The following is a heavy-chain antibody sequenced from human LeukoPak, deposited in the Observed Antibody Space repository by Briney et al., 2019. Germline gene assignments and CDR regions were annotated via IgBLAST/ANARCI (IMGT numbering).Heavy chain of an antibody. CDR1: GYTFTSYD. CDR2: MNPNSGNT. J-gene: IGHJ3*02. D-gene: IGHD3-22*01. Sequence: ASVKVSCKASGYTFTSYDINWVRQATGQGLEWMGWMNPNSGNTGYAQKFQGRVTMTRNTSISTAYMELSSLRSEDTAVYYCATPSDSSGYYWGNGAFDIWGQGTTVTVSS. V-gene: IGHV1-8*01. CDR3: ATPSDSSGYYWGNGAFDI.